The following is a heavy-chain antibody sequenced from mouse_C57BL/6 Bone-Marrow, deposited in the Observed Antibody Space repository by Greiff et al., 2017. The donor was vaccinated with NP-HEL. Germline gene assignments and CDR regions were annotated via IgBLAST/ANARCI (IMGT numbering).Heavy chain of an antibody. CDR3: ARGHFDY. CDR2: IHPNSGST. Sequence: ASFIFSFNSSFYTFTIYSIHFFNHIPVQGLEWIGMIHPNSGSTNYNEKFKSKATLTVDKSSSTAYMQLSSLTSEDSAVYYCARGHFDYWGRGTTLTVSS. J-gene: IGHJ2*01. V-gene: IGHV1-64*01. CDR1: FYTFTIYS.